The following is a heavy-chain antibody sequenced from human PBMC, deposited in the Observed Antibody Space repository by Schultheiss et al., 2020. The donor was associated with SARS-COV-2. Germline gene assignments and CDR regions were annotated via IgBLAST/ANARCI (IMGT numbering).Heavy chain of an antibody. J-gene: IGHJ4*02. CDR3: ARTDLGATDY. CDR2: INHSGST. D-gene: IGHD3-3*01. V-gene: IGHV4-34*01. CDR1: GGSFSGYY. Sequence: LSLTCAVYGGSFSGYYWSWIRQPPGKGLEWIGEINHSGSTNYNPSLKSRVTISVDTSKNQFSLKLSSVTAADTAVYYCARTDLGATDYWGQGTLVTVSS.